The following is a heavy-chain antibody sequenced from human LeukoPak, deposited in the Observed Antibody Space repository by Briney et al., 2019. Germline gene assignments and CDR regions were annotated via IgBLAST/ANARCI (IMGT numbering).Heavy chain of an antibody. D-gene: IGHD2-21*02. V-gene: IGHV4-59*01. CDR1: GGSISSYY. CDR2: IYYSGST. Sequence: SETLSLTCTVSGGSISSYYWSWIRQPPGRGLEWVGYIYYSGSTSYNSSLKSRVTISVDTSKNQFSLNLSSVTAADTAVFYCAGGGGDRWGAFDMWGQGTMVTVSS. J-gene: IGHJ3*02. CDR3: AGGGGDRWGAFDM.